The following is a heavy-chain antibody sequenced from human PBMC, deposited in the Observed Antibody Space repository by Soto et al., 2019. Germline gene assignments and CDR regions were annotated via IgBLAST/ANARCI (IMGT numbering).Heavy chain of an antibody. J-gene: IGHJ4*02. D-gene: IGHD1-26*01. CDR3: AKDRVWGGATYYLDY. V-gene: IGHV3-23*01. CDR2: ISGSGGST. Sequence: PGGSLRLSCAASGFTFSSYAMSWVRQAPGKGLEWVSAISGSGGSTYYADSVKGRFTISRDNSKNTLYLQMNSLRAEDTAVYYCAKDRVWGGATYYLDYWGQGTLVTVSS. CDR1: GFTFSSYA.